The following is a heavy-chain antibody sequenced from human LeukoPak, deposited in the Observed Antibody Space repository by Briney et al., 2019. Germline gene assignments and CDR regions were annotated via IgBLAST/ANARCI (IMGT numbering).Heavy chain of an antibody. CDR3: ARDPPERWSGYYG. D-gene: IGHD3-3*01. CDR1: GYTFTGYY. J-gene: IGHJ4*02. Sequence: GASVKVSCKASGYTFTGYYMHWVRQAPGQGLEWMGWINPNSGGTNYAQKFQGRVTMTRDTSISTAYMELSRLRSDDTAVYYCARDPPERWSGYYGWGQGTLVTVSS. V-gene: IGHV1-2*02. CDR2: INPNSGGT.